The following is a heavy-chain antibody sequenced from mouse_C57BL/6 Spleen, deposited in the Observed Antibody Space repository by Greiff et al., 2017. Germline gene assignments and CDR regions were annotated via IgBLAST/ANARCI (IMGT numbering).Heavy chain of an antibody. D-gene: IGHD2-5*01. J-gene: IGHJ3*01. CDR3: ASYSNYEGWFAY. CDR2: ISSGGSYT. CDR1: GFTFSSYG. V-gene: IGHV5-6*01. Sequence: EVQVVESGGDLVKPGGSLKLSCAASGFTFSSYGMSWVRQTPDKRLEWVATISSGGSYTYYPDSVKGRFTISRDNAKNTLYLQMSSLKSEDTAMYYGASYSNYEGWFAYWGQGTLVTVSA.